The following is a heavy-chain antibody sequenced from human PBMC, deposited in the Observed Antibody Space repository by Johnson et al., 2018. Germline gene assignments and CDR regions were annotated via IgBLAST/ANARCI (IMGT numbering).Heavy chain of an antibody. J-gene: IGHJ4*02. D-gene: IGHD6-19*01. V-gene: IGHV3-30*03. CDR2: ISYDGSNK. Sequence: VQLVQSGGGVVQPGRSLRLSCAASGFTFSAYGIHWVRQAPGKGLEWVAVISYDGSNKYYADSVKGRFTISRDNSKNTLYLQMNSLRAEATAIYYCASPTPSIAVAGPGLGYWGQGTLVTVSS. CDR1: GFTFSAYG. CDR3: ASPTPSIAVAGPGLGY.